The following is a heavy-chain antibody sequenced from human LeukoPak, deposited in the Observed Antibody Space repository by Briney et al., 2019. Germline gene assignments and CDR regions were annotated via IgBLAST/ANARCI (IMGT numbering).Heavy chain of an antibody. V-gene: IGHV3-33*03. CDR2: IWYDGSNK. CDR1: GFTFSSYG. Sequence: GGSLRLSCAASGFTFSSYGMHWVRQAPGKGLEWVAVIWYDGSNKYYADSVKGRFTTSRDNAKNSLYLQMNSLRAEDTAVYYCAKDRSTTVSNTLGYFDYWGQGTLVTVSS. D-gene: IGHD2/OR15-2a*01. J-gene: IGHJ4*02. CDR3: AKDRSTTVSNTLGYFDY.